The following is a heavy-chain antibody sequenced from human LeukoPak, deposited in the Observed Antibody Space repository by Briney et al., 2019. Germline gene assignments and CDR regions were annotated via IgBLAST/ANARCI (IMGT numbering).Heavy chain of an antibody. Sequence: GGSLRLSCAASGFTFSNYWMHWVRQAPGKGLVWVSRINTDGSRITYADSVKGRFTISRDNSKNTLYLQMNSLRAEDTAVYYCAKEYHLGIWFGELLYFDYWGQGTLVTVSS. CDR2: INTDGSRI. CDR3: AKEYHLGIWFGELLYFDY. J-gene: IGHJ4*02. D-gene: IGHD3-10*01. V-gene: IGHV3-74*01. CDR1: GFTFSNYW.